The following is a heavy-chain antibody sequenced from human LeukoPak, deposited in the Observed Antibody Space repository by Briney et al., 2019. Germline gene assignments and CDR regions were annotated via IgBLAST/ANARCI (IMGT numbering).Heavy chain of an antibody. D-gene: IGHD2-2*01. Sequence: SQTLSLTCTVSGGSISSGGYYWSWIRQHPGKGLEWIGYIYYSGSTYYNPSLKSRVTISVDTSKNQFSLKLSSVTAADTAVYYCAREGAYCSSTSYRKKAWFDPWGQGTLVTVSS. CDR3: AREGAYCSSTSYRKKAWFDP. J-gene: IGHJ5*02. V-gene: IGHV4-31*03. CDR2: IYYSGST. CDR1: GGSISSGGYY.